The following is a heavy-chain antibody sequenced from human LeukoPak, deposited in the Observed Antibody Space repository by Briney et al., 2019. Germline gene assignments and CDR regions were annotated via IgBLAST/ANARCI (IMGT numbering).Heavy chain of an antibody. J-gene: IGHJ6*03. CDR2: ITSSSSYI. CDR3: ARDPYSGRYGDYYYYYMDV. CDR1: GYTFTDYY. D-gene: IGHD1-26*01. Sequence: SCKASGYTFTDYYMNWVRQAPGKGLEWVSSITSSSSYIYYADSVKGRFTISRDNAKNSLYLQINSLRAEDTAVYYCARDPYSGRYGDYYYYYMDVWGKGTTVTISS. V-gene: IGHV3-21*01.